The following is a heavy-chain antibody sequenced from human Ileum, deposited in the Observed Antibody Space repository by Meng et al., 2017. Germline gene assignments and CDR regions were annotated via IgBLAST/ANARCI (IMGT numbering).Heavy chain of an antibody. CDR2: MNPNSGKT. D-gene: IGHD2-21*01. Sequence: ASVNVSCKASGYTFTSYNINWVRQSTGQGLEWMGWMNPNSGKTEYVQKLQGRVTMTRNTSIGTAYLELSSLRREDTAVYYCARVRDNEFDLWGQGTLVTVSS. J-gene: IGHJ4*02. CDR1: GYTFTSYN. V-gene: IGHV1-8*01. CDR3: ARVRDNEFDL.